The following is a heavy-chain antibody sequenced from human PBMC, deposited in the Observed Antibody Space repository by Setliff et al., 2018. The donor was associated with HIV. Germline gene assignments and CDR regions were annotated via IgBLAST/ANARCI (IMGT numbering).Heavy chain of an antibody. Sequence: ASVKVSCKASGYTFTGYYMHWVRQAPGQGLEWTGWINPNSGGTNYAQKFQGRVTMTRDTSISTAYMELSSLRSDDTAVYYCARCMTMTGNWFDPWGQGTLVTVSS. CDR3: ARCMTMTGNWFDP. CDR2: INPNSGGT. CDR1: GYTFTGYY. D-gene: IGHD3-22*01. J-gene: IGHJ5*02. V-gene: IGHV1-2*02.